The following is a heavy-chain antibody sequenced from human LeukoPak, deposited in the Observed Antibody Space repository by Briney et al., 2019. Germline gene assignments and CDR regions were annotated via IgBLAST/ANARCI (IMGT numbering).Heavy chain of an antibody. D-gene: IGHD4-23*01. V-gene: IGHV4-39*07. CDR2: MYYSGST. CDR3: ARADYGGKIDY. CDR1: GGSISSSSYY. Sequence: PSETLSLTCTVSGGSISSSSYYWSWIRQPPGKGLEWIGSMYYSGSTYYNPSLKSRVTISVDTSKNQFSLKLSSVTAADTAVYYCARADYGGKIDYWGQGTLVTVSS. J-gene: IGHJ4*02.